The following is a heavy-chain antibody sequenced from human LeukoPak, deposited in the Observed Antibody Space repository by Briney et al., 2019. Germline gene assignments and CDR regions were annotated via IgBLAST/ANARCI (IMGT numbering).Heavy chain of an antibody. D-gene: IGHD6-19*01. J-gene: IGHJ6*03. CDR3: ARVGGIAVAEYYYYYMDV. CDR1: GFTFSIYT. Sequence: GGSLRLSCAASGFTFSIYTMNWVRQAPGKGLEWVSIINYNGDNKYYADSVQGRFTISRDNAKNSLYLQMNSLRAEDTAVYYCARVGGIAVAEYYYYYMDVWGKGTTVTVSS. CDR2: INYNGDNK. V-gene: IGHV3-21*01.